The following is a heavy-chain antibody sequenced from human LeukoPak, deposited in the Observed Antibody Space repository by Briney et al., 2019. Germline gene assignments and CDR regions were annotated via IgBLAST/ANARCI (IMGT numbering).Heavy chain of an antibody. D-gene: IGHD5-18*01. CDR3: ARAGRGRYSYGYYFDY. J-gene: IGHJ4*02. V-gene: IGHV1-18*01. CDR2: ISAYNGNT. Sequence: ASVKVSCEASGYTFTSYGISWVRQAPGQGLEWMGWISAYNGNTNYAQKLQGRVTMTTDTSTSTAYMELRSLRSDDTAVYYCARAGRGRYSYGYYFDYWGQGTLVTVSS. CDR1: GYTFTSYG.